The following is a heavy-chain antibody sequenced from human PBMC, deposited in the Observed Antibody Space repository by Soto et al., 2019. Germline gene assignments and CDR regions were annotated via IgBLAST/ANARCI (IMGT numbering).Heavy chain of an antibody. Sequence: QVQLQESGPGLVKPSETLSLTCTVSGGSISSYYWSWIRQPPGKGLEWIGYIYYSGSTNYNPSLKSRVTISVDTSKNQFSLKLSSVTAADTAVYYCARGLGGIAARPYYYYGMDVWGQGTTVTVSS. V-gene: IGHV4-59*01. CDR3: ARGLGGIAARPYYYYGMDV. J-gene: IGHJ6*02. CDR2: IYYSGST. D-gene: IGHD6-6*01. CDR1: GGSISSYY.